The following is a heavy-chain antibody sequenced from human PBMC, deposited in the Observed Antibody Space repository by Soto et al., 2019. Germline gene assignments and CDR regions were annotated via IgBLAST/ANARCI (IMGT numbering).Heavy chain of an antibody. Sequence: EVPLVESGGGLVQPGGSLRLSCAASGFTVSINYMSWVRQAPGRGLEWVSVIYTDGGTYYADSVKGRFTVSRDNSKNTLSLQMNSQRADDTAVYYCARVIPPYGAKGRFDMWGQGTMVTVSS. CDR2: IYTDGGT. CDR1: GFTVSINY. V-gene: IGHV3-66*01. CDR3: ARVIPPYGAKGRFDM. J-gene: IGHJ3*02. D-gene: IGHD4-17*01.